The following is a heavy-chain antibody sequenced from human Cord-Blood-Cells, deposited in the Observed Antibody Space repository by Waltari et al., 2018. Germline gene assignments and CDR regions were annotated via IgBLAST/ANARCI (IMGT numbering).Heavy chain of an antibody. CDR1: GGSFSGYY. V-gene: IGHV4-34*01. D-gene: IGHD3-3*01. CDR2: INHSGST. J-gene: IGHJ6*03. Sequence: QVQLQQWGAGLLKPSETLSLTCAVYGGSFSGYYWSWIRQPPGKGLEWIGEINHSGSTNYNPSLKSRVTISVDTSKNQFSLKLSSVTAADTAVYYCARGKAYYDFWSGYYRYYYYYMDVWGKGTTVTVSS. CDR3: ARGKAYYDFWSGYYRYYYYYMDV.